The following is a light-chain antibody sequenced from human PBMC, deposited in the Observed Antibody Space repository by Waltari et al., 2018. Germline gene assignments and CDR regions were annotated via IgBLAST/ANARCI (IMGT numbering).Light chain of an antibody. J-gene: IGKJ1*01. V-gene: IGKV3-20*01. CDR1: RSVSKY. CDR3: QHYVSLPAT. Sequence: SCRARRSVSKYLAWYQQKPGQAPRLRIDGASSRATGIPDRFSGSGSGTDFSLTISRLEPEDFAVYYCQHYVSLPATFGQGTKVEIE. CDR2: GAS.